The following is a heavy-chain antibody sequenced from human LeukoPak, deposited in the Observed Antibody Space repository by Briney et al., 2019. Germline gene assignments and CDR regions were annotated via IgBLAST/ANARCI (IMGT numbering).Heavy chain of an antibody. V-gene: IGHV4-34*01. CDR2: INHSGST. CDR1: GGSFSGYY. CDR3: ARGREQPTAS. Sequence: SETLSLTCAVYGGSFSGYYWSWIRQPPWKGLEWIGEINHSGSTNYNPSLKSRVTISADTSKNQFSLKLSSVTAADTAVYYCARGREQPTASWGQGTLVTVSS. D-gene: IGHD6-13*01. J-gene: IGHJ4*02.